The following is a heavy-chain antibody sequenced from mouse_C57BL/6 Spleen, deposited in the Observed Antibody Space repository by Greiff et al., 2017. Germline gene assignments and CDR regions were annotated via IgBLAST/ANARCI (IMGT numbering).Heavy chain of an antibody. V-gene: IGHV1-82*01. J-gene: IGHJ2*01. CDR3: ARREDYDFDD. CDR2: IYPGDGDT. CDR1: GYAFSSSW. Sequence: VQLQQSGPELVKPGASVKISCKASGYAFSSSWMHWVKQRPGKGLEWIGRIYPGDGDTNYNGKFKGKDTLTADKSSSTAYMQLSSVASEDSAVYFCARREDYDFDDWGKGTTLTVSS. D-gene: IGHD2-4*01.